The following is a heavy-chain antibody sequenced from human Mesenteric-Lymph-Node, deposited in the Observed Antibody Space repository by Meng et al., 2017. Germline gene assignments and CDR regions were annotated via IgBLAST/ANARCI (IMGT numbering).Heavy chain of an antibody. CDR1: GFTFSSYA. D-gene: IGHD3-10*01. J-gene: IGHJ4*02. Sequence: GESLKISCAASGFTFSSYAMSWVRQAPGKGLEWVSAISGSGGSTYYADSVKGRFTISRDNSKNTLYLQMNSLRAEDTAVYYCAKEESYGSGSCYYFNWGQGTLVTVSS. CDR2: ISGSGGST. CDR3: AKEESYGSGSCYYFN. V-gene: IGHV3-23*01.